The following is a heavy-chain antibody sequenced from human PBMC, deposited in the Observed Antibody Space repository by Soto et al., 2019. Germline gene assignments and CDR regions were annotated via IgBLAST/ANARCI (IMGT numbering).Heavy chain of an antibody. D-gene: IGHD3-16*01. Sequence: EVQLLESGGVLVQPGGSLRLSCAASGLIFETYSMSWVRQTPGKGLEWVSGISGAGGSTYYADSVKGRFTISRDNSKNTLYLQVNSLRTEDTAVYYCAKSWGNTCELYYFDSWGQGTLVTVSS. J-gene: IGHJ4*02. V-gene: IGHV3-23*01. CDR1: GLIFETYS. CDR2: ISGAGGST. CDR3: AKSWGNTCELYYFDS.